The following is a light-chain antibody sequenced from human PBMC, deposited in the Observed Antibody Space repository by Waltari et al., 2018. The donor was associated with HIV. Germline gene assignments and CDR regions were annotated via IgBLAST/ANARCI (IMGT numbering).Light chain of an antibody. Sequence: QSVLTQPPSASGTPGQRVTISCSGSSSNIGNDNVYWYQQLPGTAPKLLIYKNYQRPSGVPERFAGSKSGTSASLAISGLRSEDEADYYCVGWDASLSAYVFGTGTKVTIL. CDR3: VGWDASLSAYV. CDR1: SSNIGNDN. CDR2: KNY. V-gene: IGLV1-47*01. J-gene: IGLJ1*01.